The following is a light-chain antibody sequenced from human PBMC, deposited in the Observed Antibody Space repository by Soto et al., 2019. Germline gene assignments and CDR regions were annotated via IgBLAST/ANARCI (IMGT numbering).Light chain of an antibody. J-gene: IGLJ1*01. V-gene: IGLV2-23*01. CDR1: SSDVGSYNL. Sequence: QSVLTQPASVSGSPGQSITISCTGTSSDVGSYNLVSWFQQLPGKAPKLMIYEGSKRPSGVFNRFSGSKSGNTASLTIFGLQAEDEADYYCCSYAGSRTYVFGTGTKVTVL. CDR2: EGS. CDR3: CSYAGSRTYV.